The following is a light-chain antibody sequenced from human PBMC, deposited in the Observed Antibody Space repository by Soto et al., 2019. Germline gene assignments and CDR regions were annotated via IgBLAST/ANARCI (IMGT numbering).Light chain of an antibody. J-gene: IGKJ2*01. Sequence: EIVMTQSPATLSVSPGERATLSCRASQSVSSNLAWYQQKPGQAPTLLIYGASTSATGIPARFSGSGSGTEFTLTTSSLKSEDLAVYYCQQYNNWYTFGQGTKLEIK. CDR3: QQYNNWYT. V-gene: IGKV3-15*01. CDR1: QSVSSN. CDR2: GAS.